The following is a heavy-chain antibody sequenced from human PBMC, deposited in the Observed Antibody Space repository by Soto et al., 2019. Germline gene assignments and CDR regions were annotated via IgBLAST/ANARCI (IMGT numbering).Heavy chain of an antibody. CDR3: ARERVYSGPGNYYYYYGMDV. J-gene: IGHJ6*02. CDR1: GGSISSGGYY. Sequence: QVQLQESGPGLVKPSQTLSLTCTVSGGSISSGGYYWSWIRQHPGKGLEWIGYIYYSGSTYYNPSLKSRVTISVDTSKNQFSLKLSSVTAADTAVYYCARERVYSGPGNYYYYYGMDVWGQGTTVTVSS. D-gene: IGHD1-26*01. V-gene: IGHV4-31*03. CDR2: IYYSGST.